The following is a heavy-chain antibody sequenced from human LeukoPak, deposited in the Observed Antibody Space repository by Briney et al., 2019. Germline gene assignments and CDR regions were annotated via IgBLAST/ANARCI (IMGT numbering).Heavy chain of an antibody. D-gene: IGHD2-15*01. CDR3: ARGSPGGANFFQY. Sequence: GGSLRLSCAASGLIVTNNYMSWVRQAPGKGLEWVSVIYVGGTTYYPDSLKGRFSISADSSKNTVYLQINSLRAEGTAVYYCARGSPGGANFFQYWGQGTLVTVSS. CDR2: IYVGGTT. V-gene: IGHV3-66*01. J-gene: IGHJ4*02. CDR1: GLIVTNNY.